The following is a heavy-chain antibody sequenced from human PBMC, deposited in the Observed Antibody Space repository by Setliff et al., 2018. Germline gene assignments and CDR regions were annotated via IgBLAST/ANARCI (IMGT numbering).Heavy chain of an antibody. V-gene: IGHV1-18*01. J-gene: IGHJ3*01. CDR2: ISVYNGNT. CDR1: GYTFTSYG. Sequence: ASVKVSCKASGYTFTSYGFSWVRQAPGQGLGWMGRISVYNGNTNYGQKYQGRVAMTTDTSTNTVYMELGSLRSDDTAVYFCVREYSGGGLTWGQGTMVTVSS. CDR3: VREYSGGGLT. D-gene: IGHD1-26*01.